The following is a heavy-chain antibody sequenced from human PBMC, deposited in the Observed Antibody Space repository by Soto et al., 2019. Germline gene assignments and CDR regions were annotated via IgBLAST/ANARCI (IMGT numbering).Heavy chain of an antibody. D-gene: IGHD3-10*01. CDR2: IYYDGST. V-gene: IGHV4-39*02. CDR3: ARFYGNAFDV. Sequence: SETLSLTCSVSGGSITTSSYNWDWIRQPPGKGLEWIGTIYYDGSTSYNPSLKSQVTISVDTSKNHFALKVNSVTAADTAVYYCARFYGNAFDVWGRGTVVTVS. CDR1: GGSITTSSYN. J-gene: IGHJ3*01.